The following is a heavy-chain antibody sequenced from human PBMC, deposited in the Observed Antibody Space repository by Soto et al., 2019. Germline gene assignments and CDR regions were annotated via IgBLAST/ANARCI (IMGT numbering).Heavy chain of an antibody. CDR1: GFTLSHYW. D-gene: IGHD2-2*01. CDR3: ARVPYCSSSSCYSYFDS. J-gene: IGHJ4*02. Sequence: PGGSLRLSCAASGFTLSHYWMHWARQAPGKGLVWVSRISSDGSSTNYADSVKGRFTISRDNAKNTLHLQMNSLRAEDTAVYYCARVPYCSSSSCYSYFDSWGQGTLVTVSS. CDR2: ISSDGSST. V-gene: IGHV3-74*01.